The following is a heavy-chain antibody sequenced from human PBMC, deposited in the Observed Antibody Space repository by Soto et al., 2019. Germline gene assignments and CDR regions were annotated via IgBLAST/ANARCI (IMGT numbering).Heavy chain of an antibody. CDR2: INTDGSST. Sequence: EVQLVESGGGLVQPGGSLRLSCAVSGFTFSSFCMHWVRQAPGEGLVWVSRINTDGSSTSYADSVKGRFTISRDNAKNTLYLHMNSLRVEDTAMYYCAKRGVDTFGLSYWGQGTLVTVSS. CDR1: GFTFSSFC. D-gene: IGHD3-10*01. CDR3: AKRGVDTFGLSY. J-gene: IGHJ4*02. V-gene: IGHV3-74*01.